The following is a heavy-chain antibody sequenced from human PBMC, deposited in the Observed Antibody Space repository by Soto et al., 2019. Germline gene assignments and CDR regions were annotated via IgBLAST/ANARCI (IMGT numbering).Heavy chain of an antibody. CDR2: IYHSGST. J-gene: IGHJ5*02. D-gene: IGHD3-10*01. V-gene: IGHV4-30-2*01. CDR1: GGSISSGGYS. CDR3: ARVPGP. Sequence: PSETLSLTCAVSGGSISSGGYSWSWIRQPPGKGLEWIGYIYHSGSTYYNPSLKSRVTISVDRSKNQFSLKLTSVTAADTAVYYCARVPGPWGQGTLVTVSP.